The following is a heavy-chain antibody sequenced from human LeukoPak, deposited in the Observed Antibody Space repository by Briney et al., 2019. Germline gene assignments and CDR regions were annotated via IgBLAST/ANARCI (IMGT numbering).Heavy chain of an antibody. Sequence: GGSLRLSCAASGFTLTSYEMNWVRLAPGKGLEWISYISRTGNSIYYADSVKGRFTVSRDSAKDSLYLQMNSLRAEDTAVYYCARDLGMVATETFDYWGQGTLVTVSS. CDR1: GFTLTSYE. V-gene: IGHV3-48*03. J-gene: IGHJ4*02. CDR2: ISRTGNSI. D-gene: IGHD5-12*01. CDR3: ARDLGMVATETFDY.